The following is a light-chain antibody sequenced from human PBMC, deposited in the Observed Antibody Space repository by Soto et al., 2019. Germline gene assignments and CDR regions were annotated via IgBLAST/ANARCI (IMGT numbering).Light chain of an antibody. CDR3: QQYGSSLWT. CDR2: GAS. CDR1: QSVSIL. Sequence: EIVMTQSPATLSVSPGERATLSCRASQSVSILLAWYQQKPGQAPRLLIYGASSRATGIPDRFSGSVSGTDFTLTISRLEPEDFAVYYCQQYGSSLWTFGQGTKVDIK. J-gene: IGKJ1*01. V-gene: IGKV3-20*01.